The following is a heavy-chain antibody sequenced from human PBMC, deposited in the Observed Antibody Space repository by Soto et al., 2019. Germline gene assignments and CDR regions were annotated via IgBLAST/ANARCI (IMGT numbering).Heavy chain of an antibody. Sequence: SETLSLTCAVYGGSFSGHFWSWIRQPPGKGLEWIAYIYNSGSSYNPSLKSRVTISVDTSKNQLSLKLSSVIAADSAVYYCAINADVWGQGTTVTVSS. CDR1: GGSFSGHF. CDR3: AINADV. V-gene: IGHV4-59*08. J-gene: IGHJ6*02. CDR2: IYNSGS.